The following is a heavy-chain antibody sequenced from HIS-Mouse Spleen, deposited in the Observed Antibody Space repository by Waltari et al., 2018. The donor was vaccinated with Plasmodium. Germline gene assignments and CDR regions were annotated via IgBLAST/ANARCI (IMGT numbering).Heavy chain of an antibody. D-gene: IGHD2-2*01. V-gene: IGHV4-59*01. Sequence: QVQLQESGPGLVKPSETLSLTCTVSGGSISSYYWSWIRQPPGKGLGWIGYIYYSGSTNYNPSLKSRVTISVDTSKNQFSLKLSSVTAADTAVYYCARDCSSTSCLDAFDIWGQGTMVTVSS. CDR3: ARDCSSTSCLDAFDI. J-gene: IGHJ3*02. CDR2: IYYSGST. CDR1: GGSISSYY.